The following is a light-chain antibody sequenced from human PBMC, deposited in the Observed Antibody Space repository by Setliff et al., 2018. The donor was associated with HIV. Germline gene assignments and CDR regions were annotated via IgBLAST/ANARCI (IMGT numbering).Light chain of an antibody. CDR2: EVT. Sequence: QSVLTQPASVSGSPGQSITISCTGTSSDVGSYKLVSWYQQHPGKAPKAMIYEVTKRPSGVSNRFSGSKSANTASLTISGLQAEDEADYYCCSYAGSGTLYVFGTGTKVTVL. V-gene: IGLV2-23*02. CDR1: SSDVGSYKL. CDR3: CSYAGSGTLYV. J-gene: IGLJ1*01.